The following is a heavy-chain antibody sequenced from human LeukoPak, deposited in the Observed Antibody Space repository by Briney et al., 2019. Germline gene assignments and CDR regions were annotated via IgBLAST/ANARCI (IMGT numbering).Heavy chain of an antibody. CDR2: INTNGDSA. CDR1: GFKFSSYW. CDR3: VRDNAYTFDY. J-gene: IGHJ4*01. Sequence: GGSLRLSCAVSGFKFSSYWMNWVGRLLGKGRVWVAHINTNGDSANYADSVKGRFTISRDNAKSTLSLQMNSLRAEDTAIYYCVRDNAYTFDYWGQGTLVTVSS. D-gene: IGHD5-24*01. V-gene: IGHV3-74*01.